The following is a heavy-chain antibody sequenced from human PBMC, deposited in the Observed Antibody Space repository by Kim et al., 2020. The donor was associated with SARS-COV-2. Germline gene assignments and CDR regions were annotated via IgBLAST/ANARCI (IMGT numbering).Heavy chain of an antibody. CDR3: AGGEWETTDHYYGLDV. CDR2: ISGRGGTK. CDR1: GFTFSSYA. V-gene: IGHV3-23*01. J-gene: IGHJ6*02. Sequence: GGSLRLSCAASGFTFSSYARRWVRQAPGKGLEWVSGISGRGGTKYNGDSVKGRFTTPRANSKKTLYLQRNSVRAEDTAVYYCAGGEWETTDHYYGLDVWGRGTTLTVS. D-gene: IGHD1-26*01.